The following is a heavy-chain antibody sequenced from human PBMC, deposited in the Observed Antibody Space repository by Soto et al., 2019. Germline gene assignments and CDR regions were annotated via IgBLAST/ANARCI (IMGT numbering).Heavy chain of an antibody. V-gene: IGHV3-30*19. Sequence: QVHLVESGGGVVQPGTSLRLSCVVSGFTFRSFVIHWVRQAPGRGLEWVALTSYDGTNKYFGDSVKGRFTISRDNSRNTVDLQMDSLRLEDKALYYCARWGTTGGLDVWGQGTVVSVSS. CDR3: ARWGTTGGLDV. D-gene: IGHD3-16*01. J-gene: IGHJ4*02. CDR2: TSYDGTNK. CDR1: GFTFRSFV.